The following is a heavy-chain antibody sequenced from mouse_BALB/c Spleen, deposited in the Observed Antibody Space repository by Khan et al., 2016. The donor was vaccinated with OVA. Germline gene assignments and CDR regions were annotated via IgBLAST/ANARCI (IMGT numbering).Heavy chain of an antibody. CDR1: GYSITSDYA. CDR3: ARIYGGDFDY. Sequence: VQLKESGPGLVKPSQSLSLTCTVTGYSITSDYAWNWIRQFPGNKLEWMGYISYSGNTKYNPSLKSRISITRDTSKNQFLLQLNSVTTEDTATYYCARIYGGDFDYWGQGTTLTVSS. J-gene: IGHJ2*01. CDR2: ISYSGNT. D-gene: IGHD1-1*01. V-gene: IGHV3-2*02.